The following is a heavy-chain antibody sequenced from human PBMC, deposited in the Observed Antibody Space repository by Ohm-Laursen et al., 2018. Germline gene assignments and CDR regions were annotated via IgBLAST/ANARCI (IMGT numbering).Heavy chain of an antibody. J-gene: IGHJ4*02. Sequence: SDTLSLTCTVSGGSISNYYWSWIRQPPGKGLEWIGYIYYSGSTSYNPSLKSRVTISVDTSKNQFSLKLSSVTAADTAVYYCARRDLWTGGIDYWGQGTLVNVSS. CDR3: ARRDLWTGGIDY. V-gene: IGHV4-59*07. CDR1: GGSISNYY. D-gene: IGHD3/OR15-3a*01. CDR2: IYYSGST.